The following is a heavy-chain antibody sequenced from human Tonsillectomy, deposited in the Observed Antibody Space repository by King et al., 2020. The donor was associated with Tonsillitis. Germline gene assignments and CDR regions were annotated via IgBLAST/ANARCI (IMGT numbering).Heavy chain of an antibody. J-gene: IGHJ3*02. CDR2: MSHDGNNK. CDR1: GFTFTDYG. CDR3: AKGKSSTWLFDAFDI. V-gene: IGHV3-30*18. D-gene: IGHD6-13*01. Sequence: VQLVESGGGVVQPGRSLRLSCAASGFTFTDYGMHWVRQAPGRGLEWVAVMSHDGNNKDYADSVKGRFTISRDNSKNMLYLQMNIVRPEDTALYFCAKGKSSTWLFDAFDIXGQGTMVTVSS.